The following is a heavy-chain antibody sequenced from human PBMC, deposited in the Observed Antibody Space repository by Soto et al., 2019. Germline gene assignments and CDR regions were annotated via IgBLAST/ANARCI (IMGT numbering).Heavy chain of an antibody. CDR2: INPNSGGT. V-gene: IGHV1-2*04. Sequence: ASVKVSCKASGYTFTGYYMHWVRQAPGQGLEWMGWINPNSGGTNYAQKLQGWVTMTRDTSISTAYMELSRLRSDDTAVYYCARAAAAAGNWFDPWGQGTLVTVSS. CDR3: ARAAAAAGNWFDP. J-gene: IGHJ5*02. CDR1: GYTFTGYY. D-gene: IGHD6-13*01.